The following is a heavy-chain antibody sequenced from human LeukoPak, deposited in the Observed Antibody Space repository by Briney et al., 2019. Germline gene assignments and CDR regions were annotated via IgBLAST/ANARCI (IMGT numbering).Heavy chain of an antibody. Sequence: PGGSLRLSCAASGFTFSSYSMNWVRQAPGKGLEWVSSISSSSSYIYYADSVKGRFTISRDNAKNSLYLQMNSLRAEDTAVYYCARASRGVYSSSSAPYFQHWGQGTLVTVSS. V-gene: IGHV3-21*01. J-gene: IGHJ1*01. CDR1: GFTFSSYS. D-gene: IGHD6-6*01. CDR3: ARASRGVYSSSSAPYFQH. CDR2: ISSSSSYI.